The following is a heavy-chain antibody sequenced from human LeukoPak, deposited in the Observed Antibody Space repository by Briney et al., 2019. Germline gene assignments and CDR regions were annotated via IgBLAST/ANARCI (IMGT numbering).Heavy chain of an antibody. J-gene: IGHJ6*03. CDR1: GGTFSSYA. Sequence: ASVKVSCKASGGTFSSYAISWVRQAPGQGLEWMGGIIPIFGTANYAQKFQGRVTITADKSTSTAYMELSSLRSEDTAVYYCARGYDSSSDYYYMDVWGKGTTVTVSS. V-gene: IGHV1-69*06. CDR2: IIPIFGTA. CDR3: ARGYDSSSDYYYMDV. D-gene: IGHD3-22*01.